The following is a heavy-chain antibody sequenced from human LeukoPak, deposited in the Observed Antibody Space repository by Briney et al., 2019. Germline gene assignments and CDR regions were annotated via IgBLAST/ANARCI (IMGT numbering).Heavy chain of an antibody. CDR3: ARHITMIVPAFYY. D-gene: IGHD3-22*01. CDR1: GGAFSGYY. V-gene: IGHV4-34*01. Sequence: KTSETLSLTCAVYGGAFSGYYWSWIRQPPGNGLEWIGEINHSGSTNYNPSLKSRVTISVDTSKNQFSLKLSSVTAADTAVYYCARHITMIVPAFYYWDQGTLVSVSS. CDR2: INHSGST. J-gene: IGHJ4*02.